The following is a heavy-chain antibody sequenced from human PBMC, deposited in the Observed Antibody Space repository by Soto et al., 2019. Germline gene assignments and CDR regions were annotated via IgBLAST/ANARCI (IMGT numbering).Heavy chain of an antibody. CDR1: GFTFSSYD. J-gene: IGHJ3*02. D-gene: IGHD2-21*01. CDR2: IGTAGDT. CDR3: ARVPSINERNCYAVNDAFDI. V-gene: IGHV3-13*01. Sequence: GGSLRLSCAASGFTFSSYDMHWVRQATGKGLEWVSAIGTAGDTYYPGSVKGRFTISRENAKNSLYLQMNSLRAGDTAVYYCARVPSINERNCYAVNDAFDISGHGTMITVSS.